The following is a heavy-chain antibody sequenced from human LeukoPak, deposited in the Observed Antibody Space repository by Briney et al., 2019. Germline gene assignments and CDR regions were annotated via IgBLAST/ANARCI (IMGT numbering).Heavy chain of an antibody. CDR1: GFTFSTYN. CDR2: ISGSGGST. J-gene: IGHJ5*02. Sequence: GGSLRLSCAASGFTFSTYNMNWVRQAPGKGLEWVSAISGSGGSTYYADSVKGRFTISRDNSKNTLYLQMNSLRAEDTAVYYCAKDRGIAAAGFNSNWFDPWGQGTLVTVSS. D-gene: IGHD6-13*01. V-gene: IGHV3-23*01. CDR3: AKDRGIAAAGFNSNWFDP.